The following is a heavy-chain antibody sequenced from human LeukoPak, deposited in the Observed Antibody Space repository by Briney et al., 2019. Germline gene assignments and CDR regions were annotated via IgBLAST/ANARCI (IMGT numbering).Heavy chain of an antibody. J-gene: IGHJ4*02. V-gene: IGHV1-2*02. Sequence: ASVKVSCKASGYTFTDYYMHWVRQAPGQGLEWMGWINPKSGGTSSAQKLQGRVTMTRDTSISTAYMELSRLRSDDTAVYYCARDGGGDYDQNDYWSQGTLVTVSS. D-gene: IGHD2-21*02. CDR1: GYTFTDYY. CDR3: ARDGGGDYDQNDY. CDR2: INPKSGGT.